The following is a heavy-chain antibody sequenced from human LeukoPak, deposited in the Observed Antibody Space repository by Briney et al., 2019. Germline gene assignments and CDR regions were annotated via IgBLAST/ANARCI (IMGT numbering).Heavy chain of an antibody. V-gene: IGHV3-21*01. CDR2: ISSSGSYI. D-gene: IGHD4-17*01. J-gene: IGHJ6*02. CDR3: ARGGSYGDYSRV. CDR1: GFTFSSYS. Sequence: GGSLRPSCAASGFTFSSYSMNWVRQAPGKGLEWVSSISSSGSYIYYADSVKGRFTISRDNAKNSLYLQMNSLRAEDTAVYYCARGGSYGDYSRVWGQGTTVTVSS.